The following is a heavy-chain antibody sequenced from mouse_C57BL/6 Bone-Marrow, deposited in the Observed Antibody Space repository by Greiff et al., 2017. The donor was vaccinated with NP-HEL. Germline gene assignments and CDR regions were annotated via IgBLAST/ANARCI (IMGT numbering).Heavy chain of an antibody. CDR2: IYPRDGSP. V-gene: IGHV1-85*01. CDR3: ARFYYGFAY. Sequence: VKLLESGPELVKPGASVKLSCKASGYTFTSYDINWVKQRPGQGLEWIGWIYPRDGSPKYNEKFKGKATLTVDTSSSTAYMELHSLTSEDSAVYFCARFYYGFAYWGQGTLVTVSA. D-gene: IGHD1-1*01. J-gene: IGHJ3*01. CDR1: GYTFTSYD.